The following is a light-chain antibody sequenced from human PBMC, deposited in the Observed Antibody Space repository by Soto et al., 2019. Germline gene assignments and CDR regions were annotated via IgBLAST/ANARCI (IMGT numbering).Light chain of an antibody. CDR2: AAS. CDR1: RRIGGN. Sequence: DIRMPKPQSSLSASVEDRVTFPSRESRRIGGNLNWYQQKPGKAPKLLIYAASSLQSGVPSRFSGSGSGTDFTLTISSLQPEDFATYYCQQSYSTPLTFGGGTKVEIK. V-gene: IGKV1-39*01. CDR3: QQSYSTPLT. J-gene: IGKJ4*01.